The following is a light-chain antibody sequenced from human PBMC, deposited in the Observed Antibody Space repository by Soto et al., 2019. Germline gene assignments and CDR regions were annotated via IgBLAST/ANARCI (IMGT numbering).Light chain of an antibody. CDR2: AAS. CDR3: QQLNSYPMYT. Sequence: DIQLTQSPSFLSASVGDRVTITCRASQGISSYLAWYQQKPGKAPKLLIYAASTLQSGVPSRFSGSRSGTEFTLTISSLQPEDFATYSCQQLNSYPMYTFGQGTKLEIK. CDR1: QGISSY. V-gene: IGKV1-9*01. J-gene: IGKJ2*01.